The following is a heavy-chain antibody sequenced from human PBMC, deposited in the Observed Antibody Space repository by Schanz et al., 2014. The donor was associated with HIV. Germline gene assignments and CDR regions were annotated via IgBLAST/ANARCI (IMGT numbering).Heavy chain of an antibody. CDR3: AKMARSVAANTNFDY. J-gene: IGHJ4*02. D-gene: IGHD6-19*01. Sequence: EEQLLESGGGLVQPGGSLRLSCAASGFTFSGHLMHWVRRAPGKGLEWVSSITESGGRTYYADSVNGRFTISRDKSKNTLYLQMNSLRVEDTAVYYCAKMARSVAANTNFDYWGQGTLVTVSP. V-gene: IGHV3-23*01. CDR1: GFTFSGHL. CDR2: ITESGGRT.